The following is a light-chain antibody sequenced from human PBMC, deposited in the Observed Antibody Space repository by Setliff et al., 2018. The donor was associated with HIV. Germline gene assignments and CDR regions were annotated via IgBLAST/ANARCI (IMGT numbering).Light chain of an antibody. J-gene: IGLJ3*02. Sequence: QSALTQPASVSGSPGQSVTISCTGTSSDVGGYNYVSWYQQHPGKAPKLIIYEVSNRPSGVSNRFSGSKSGNTASLTISGLQAEDEADYYCSSYSSSSTWVFGGGTRSPS. CDR3: SSYSSSSTWV. CDR1: SSDVGGYNY. V-gene: IGLV2-14*01. CDR2: EVS.